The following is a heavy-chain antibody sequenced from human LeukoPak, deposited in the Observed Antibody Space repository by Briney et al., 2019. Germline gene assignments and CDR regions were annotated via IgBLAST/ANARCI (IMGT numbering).Heavy chain of an antibody. CDR3: ARYQLPIYYYGMDV. Sequence: PSETLSLTCAVYGGSFSGYYWSWIRQPPGKGLEWIGEINHSGSTNYNPSLKSRVTISVDTSKNQFSLKLSSVTAADTAVYYCARYQLPIYYYGMDVWGQGTTVTASS. J-gene: IGHJ6*02. D-gene: IGHD2-2*01. CDR1: GGSFSGYY. CDR2: INHSGST. V-gene: IGHV4-34*01.